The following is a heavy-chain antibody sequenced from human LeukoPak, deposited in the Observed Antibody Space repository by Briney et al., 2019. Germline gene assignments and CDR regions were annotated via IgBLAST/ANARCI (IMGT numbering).Heavy chain of an antibody. CDR2: MNPNSGNT. J-gene: IGHJ6*02. D-gene: IGHD2-2*01. V-gene: IGHV1-8*01. Sequence: ASVKVSCKASGYTFTSYDINWVRQATGQGLEWMGWMNPNSGNTGYAQKFQGRVTMTRNTSISTAYMELSSLRSEDMAVYYCARGAYCSSTSCGYYYYYYGMDVWGQETTVTVSS. CDR3: ARGAYCSSTSCGYYYYYYGMDV. CDR1: GYTFTSYD.